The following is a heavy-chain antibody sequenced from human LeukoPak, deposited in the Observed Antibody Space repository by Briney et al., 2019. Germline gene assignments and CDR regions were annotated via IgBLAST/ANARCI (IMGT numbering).Heavy chain of an antibody. V-gene: IGHV3-23*01. CDR1: GFTFSSYA. CDR2: ISGSGGST. J-gene: IGHJ4*02. Sequence: GRSLRLSCAASGFTFSSYAMSWVRQAPGKGLEWVSAISGSGGSTYYADSVKGRFTISRDNSKDTLYLQMNSLRAEDTAVYYCAKAYYGSGSYARGLFDYWGQGTLVTVSS. CDR3: AKAYYGSGSYARGLFDY. D-gene: IGHD3-10*01.